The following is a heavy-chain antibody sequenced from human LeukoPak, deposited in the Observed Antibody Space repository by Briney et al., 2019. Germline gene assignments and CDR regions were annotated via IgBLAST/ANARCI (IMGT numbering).Heavy chain of an antibody. V-gene: IGHV1-18*04. D-gene: IGHD2-2*01. J-gene: IGHJ6*04. CDR3: ARVGDDIVVVPAATEDYYYYYGMDV. CDR1: GYTFTSYG. Sequence: ASVKVSCKASGYTFTSYGISWVRQAPGQGLEWMGWISAYNGNTNYAQKLQGRVTMTTDTFTSTAYMELRSLRSDDTAVYYCARVGDDIVVVPAATEDYYYYYGMDVWGKGTTVTVSS. CDR2: ISAYNGNT.